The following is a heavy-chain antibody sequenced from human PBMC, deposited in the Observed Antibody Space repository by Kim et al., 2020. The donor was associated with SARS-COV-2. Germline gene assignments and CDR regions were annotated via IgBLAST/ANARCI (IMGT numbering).Heavy chain of an antibody. Sequence: KYYAEAVKGRFTISRDKAKNSLYLQMNSLRDEDTDVYYCARDFLGRAFDIWGQGTMVTVSS. CDR3: ARDFLGRAFDI. V-gene: IGHV3-48*02. D-gene: IGHD7-27*01. J-gene: IGHJ3*02. CDR2: K.